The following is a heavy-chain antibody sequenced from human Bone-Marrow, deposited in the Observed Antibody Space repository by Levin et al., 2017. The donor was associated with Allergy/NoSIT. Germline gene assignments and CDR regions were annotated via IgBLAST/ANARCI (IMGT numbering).Heavy chain of an antibody. D-gene: IGHD6-19*01. CDR1: GVSINNYF. J-gene: IGHJ6*04. CDR3: ERAGDWESSVWYGTKDYAMEF. Sequence: SETLSLTCNVSGVSINNYFWSWIRQPPGKGLEWIGYIYSTASSSYNPSLKNRVTMSIETSTNQVSLKLRSVTAADTAVYYCERAGDWESSVWYGTKDYAMEFWGKGTTVTVSS. V-gene: IGHV4-59*01. CDR2: IYSTASS.